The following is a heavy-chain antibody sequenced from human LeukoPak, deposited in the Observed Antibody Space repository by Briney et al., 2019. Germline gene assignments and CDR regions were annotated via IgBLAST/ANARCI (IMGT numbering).Heavy chain of an antibody. V-gene: IGHV3-23*01. CDR3: AKGSGINHYHWIDP. J-gene: IGHJ5*02. Sequence: GGSLRLPCAASEFTFSNYAMNWVRQAPGKGLEWVSGISGGGGSTYYADSVKGRFTISRDNSKNTLYLQMDSLRAEDTALHYCAKGSGINHYHWIDPWGQGTLVTVSS. D-gene: IGHD3-10*01. CDR2: ISGGGGST. CDR1: EFTFSNYA.